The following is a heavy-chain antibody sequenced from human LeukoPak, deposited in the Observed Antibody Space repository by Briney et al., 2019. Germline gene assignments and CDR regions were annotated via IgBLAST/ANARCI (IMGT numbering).Heavy chain of an antibody. Sequence: GGSLRLSCTASGFTFGDHAMSWVRQAPGKGLEWVANINPDGSEKNYAHSVKGRFTISRDNAKNSLSLQMNSLRAEDMAVYYCATEPGIGYAFDIWGQGRMVTVSS. CDR3: ATEPGIGYAFDI. D-gene: IGHD3-10*01. J-gene: IGHJ3*02. CDR1: GFTFGDHA. V-gene: IGHV3-7*01. CDR2: INPDGSEK.